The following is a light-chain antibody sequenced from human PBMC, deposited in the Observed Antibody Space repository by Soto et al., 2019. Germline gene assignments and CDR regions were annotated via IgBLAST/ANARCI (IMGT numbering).Light chain of an antibody. CDR1: SSDVGRYNY. CDR3: SSYAGSSTLV. V-gene: IGLV2-14*03. Sequence: QSALTQPASVSGSPGQSITISCTGTSSDVGRYNYVSWYQQHPGKGPKLMIYDVTNRPSGVSNRFSGSKSGNTAALTISGLQAEDEADYYCSSYAGSSTLVFGGGTKLTV. J-gene: IGLJ2*01. CDR2: DVT.